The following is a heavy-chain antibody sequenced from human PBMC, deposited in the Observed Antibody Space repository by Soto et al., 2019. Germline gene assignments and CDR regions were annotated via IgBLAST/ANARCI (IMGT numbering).Heavy chain of an antibody. V-gene: IGHV4-39*01. Sequence: QLQLQESGPGLVKPSETLSLTCTVSGGSISSSSYYWGWIRQPPGKGLEWIGSIYYSGSTYYNPSLKSRVTIAVDTSKNQFSLKLSSVTAADTAVYYCATTTVTLFDYWGQGTLVTVSS. D-gene: IGHD4-4*01. CDR2: IYYSGST. CDR1: GGSISSSSYY. J-gene: IGHJ4*02. CDR3: ATTTVTLFDY.